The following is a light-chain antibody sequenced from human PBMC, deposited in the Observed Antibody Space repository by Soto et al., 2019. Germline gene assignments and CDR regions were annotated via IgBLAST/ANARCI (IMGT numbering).Light chain of an antibody. V-gene: IGLV2-14*01. CDR3: ASYTSSSTSVI. CDR2: EVT. CDR1: STDVGGYNY. Sequence: QSALAQPSSVSGSPGQSITISCTGTSTDVGGYNYVSWYQHHSGKAPKLLIYEVTNRPSGISDRFSGSKSVNTASLTISGLQAEDESDYYCASYTSSSTSVIFGRGTKLTVL. J-gene: IGLJ2*01.